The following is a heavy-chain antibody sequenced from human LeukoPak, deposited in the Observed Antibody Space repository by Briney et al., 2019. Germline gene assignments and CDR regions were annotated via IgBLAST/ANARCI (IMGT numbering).Heavy chain of an antibody. J-gene: IGHJ4*01. V-gene: IGHV3-7*01. CDR3: AREICGGDCRYSLGFDY. Sequence: GGSLRLSCAASGFTFSSYWMSWVRQAPGKGLEWVANIKQDGSEKYYVDSVKGRFTISRDNAKNSLYLQMNSLRVEDTAVYYCAREICGGDCRYSLGFDYWGHGTLVTVSS. D-gene: IGHD2-21*02. CDR1: GFTFSSYW. CDR2: IKQDGSEK.